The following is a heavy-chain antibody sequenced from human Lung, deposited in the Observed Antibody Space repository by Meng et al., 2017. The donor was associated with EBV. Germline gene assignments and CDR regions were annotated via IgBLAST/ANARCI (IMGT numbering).Heavy chain of an antibody. Sequence: SLRLACAASGFTFSSDAMTWVRQSPGKGLEWVSSISASGGGSWYTDSVKGRFTISRDNSKNTLYLQLNDLRVEDTARYYCAKDHYGSSGSYSYFDSWGQGTLVTVSS. V-gene: IGHV3-23*01. D-gene: IGHD1-26*01. CDR1: GFTFSSDA. J-gene: IGHJ4*02. CDR2: ISASGGGS. CDR3: AKDHYGSSGSYSYFDS.